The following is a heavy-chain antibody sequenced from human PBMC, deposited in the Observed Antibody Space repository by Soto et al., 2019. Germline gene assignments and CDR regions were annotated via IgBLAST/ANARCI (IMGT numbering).Heavy chain of an antibody. CDR1: GFSLTSSGVA. CDR2: IVWTDDT. Sequence: QVTLRESGPTLVKPTQTLTLTCTFSGFSLTSSGVAVGWIRQPPGKALEWLASIVWTDDTHYNPSLKNLAIITADTSNNQVVLTMANMDPTDTATYYCARIVWLRFEFWGQGTPVTVSS. D-gene: IGHD6-19*01. V-gene: IGHV2-5*01. CDR3: ARIVWLRFEF. J-gene: IGHJ4*02.